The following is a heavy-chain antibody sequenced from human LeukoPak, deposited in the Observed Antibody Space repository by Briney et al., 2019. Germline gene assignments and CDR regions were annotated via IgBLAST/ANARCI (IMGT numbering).Heavy chain of an antibody. CDR3: AYSYDGKVVPFDC. V-gene: IGHV4-4*09. Sequence: SETLSLTCIVSDGSISNSYWNWVRQPPGKGLEWLGYIHSSGSTNYNPSLKSRITLSIDTSKNQFSLRLTSVTAADTAVYYCAYSYDGKVVPFDCWGQGSLVTVSS. J-gene: IGHJ4*02. CDR1: DGSISNSY. D-gene: IGHD4-23*01. CDR2: IHSSGST.